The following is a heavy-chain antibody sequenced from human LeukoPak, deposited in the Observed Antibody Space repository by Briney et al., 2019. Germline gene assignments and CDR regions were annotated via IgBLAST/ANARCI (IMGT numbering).Heavy chain of an antibody. V-gene: IGHV3-23*01. CDR1: GFTFSSYA. Sequence: GESLRLSCAASGFTFSSYAMSWVRQAPGKGLEWVSAISGSGGSTYYADSVKGRFTISRDNSKNTLYLQMNSLRAEDTAVYYCAKGGSSNSYYGMDVWGQGTTVTVSS. J-gene: IGHJ6*02. D-gene: IGHD2-15*01. CDR3: AKGGSSNSYYGMDV. CDR2: ISGSGGST.